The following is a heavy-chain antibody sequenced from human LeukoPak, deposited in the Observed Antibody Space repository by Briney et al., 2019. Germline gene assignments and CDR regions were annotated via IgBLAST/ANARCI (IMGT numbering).Heavy chain of an antibody. D-gene: IGHD6-13*01. J-gene: IGHJ1*01. Sequence: PSETLSLTCTVSGDSISSGGYYWNWIRQHPGEGLEWIGSIYYSGSTYYNPSLKSRLTISVDTSKNQFSLKLSSVTAADTAVYYCTRGPRTGFSSSWNRAAYFQYWGQGTLVTVSS. CDR1: GDSISSGGYY. CDR2: IYYSGST. CDR3: TRGPRTGFSSSWNRAAYFQY. V-gene: IGHV4-31*03.